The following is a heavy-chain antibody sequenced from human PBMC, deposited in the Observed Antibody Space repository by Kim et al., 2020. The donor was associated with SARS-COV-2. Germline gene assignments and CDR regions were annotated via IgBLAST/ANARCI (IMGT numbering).Heavy chain of an antibody. J-gene: IGHJ5*02. V-gene: IGHV3-48*03. D-gene: IGHD2-2*01. CDR2: ISSSGSTI. CDR1: GFNFSSYE. CDR3: ARDFGYCSSTSCQPYNWFDA. Sequence: GGSLRLSCAASGFNFSSYEMNWVRQAPGKGLEWVSYISSSGSTIYYADSVKGRFTISRDNAKNSLYLQMNSLRAEDTAVYYCARDFGYCSSTSCQPYNWFDAWGQGTLVTVS.